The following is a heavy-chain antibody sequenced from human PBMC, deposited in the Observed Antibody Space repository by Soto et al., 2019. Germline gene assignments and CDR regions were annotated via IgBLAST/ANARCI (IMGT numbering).Heavy chain of an antibody. V-gene: IGHV4-30-2*01. J-gene: IGHJ4*02. CDR2: IYHSGNT. D-gene: IGHD6-13*01. CDR3: ASAGASRTNPFDY. CDR1: GDYISGGYA. Sequence: QLQLQESGSGLVKPSQTRSLTCVVSGDYISGGYAWSWIRQPPGKGLEWIGYIYHSGNTNYNPSLKSRVTISLDKAKNQFSMRLISVTAADTAVYFCASAGASRTNPFDYWGQGTLVTV.